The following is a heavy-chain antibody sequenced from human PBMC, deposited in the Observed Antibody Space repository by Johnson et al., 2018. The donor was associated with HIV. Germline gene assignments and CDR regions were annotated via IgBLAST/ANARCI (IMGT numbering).Heavy chain of an antibody. CDR1: GFTFSSYW. Sequence: VHLVESGGGLVQPGGSLRLSCAASGFTFSSYWMSWVRQAPGKGLEWVANIKQDGSEKYYVDSVKGRFTISRDNAKNTLYLQMNSLRAEDTAVYYCAKDPIVLVVYAISAFDIWGQGTMVTVSS. CDR3: AKDPIVLVVYAISAFDI. J-gene: IGHJ3*02. CDR2: IKQDGSEK. V-gene: IGHV3-7*05. D-gene: IGHD2-8*02.